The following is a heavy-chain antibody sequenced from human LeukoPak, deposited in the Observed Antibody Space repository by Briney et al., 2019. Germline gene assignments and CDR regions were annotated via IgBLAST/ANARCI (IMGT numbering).Heavy chain of an antibody. D-gene: IGHD1-1*01. J-gene: IGHJ4*02. V-gene: IGHV3-15*01. Sequence: GGSLRLSCAASGFTFSKVWMTWVRQAPGKGLQWVGRTRSKSDGGTADYAAPVKGRFTISRDDLKNTLYLQMNSLKTEDTAVYYCTTGTGTTDYWGQGTLVTVSS. CDR3: TTGTGTTDY. CDR1: GFTFSKVW. CDR2: TRSKSDGGTA.